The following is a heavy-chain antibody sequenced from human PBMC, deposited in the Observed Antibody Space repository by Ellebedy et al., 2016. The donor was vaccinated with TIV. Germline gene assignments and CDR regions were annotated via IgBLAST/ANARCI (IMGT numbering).Heavy chain of an antibody. CDR2: ISTTGTYI. CDR1: GFTFSSYT. D-gene: IGHD6-13*01. CDR3: ARPAASYSSSWYDFDC. Sequence: GESLKISCAASGFTFSSYTMNWVRQAPGKGLEWVSSISTTGTYIHYADSVKGRFTISRDNAKNSLFLQMNSLRVEETAVYFCARPAASYSSSWYDFDCWGQGTLVTVSS. V-gene: IGHV3-21*01. J-gene: IGHJ4*02.